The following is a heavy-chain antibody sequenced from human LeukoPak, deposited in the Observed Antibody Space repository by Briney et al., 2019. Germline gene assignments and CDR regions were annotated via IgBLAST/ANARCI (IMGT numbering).Heavy chain of an antibody. V-gene: IGHV3-23*01. CDR3: ARDRLVRGAFDI. J-gene: IGHJ3*02. Sequence: GGSLRLSCSASGFTFTTYGMNWVRQAPGKGLEWVSGIGGSGTRTYYADSVKGRFTISRDNSKNTLYLQMNSLRDEDTAVYYCARDRLVRGAFDIWGQGTMVTVSS. CDR2: IGGSGTRT. CDR1: GFTFTTYG. D-gene: IGHD3-10*01.